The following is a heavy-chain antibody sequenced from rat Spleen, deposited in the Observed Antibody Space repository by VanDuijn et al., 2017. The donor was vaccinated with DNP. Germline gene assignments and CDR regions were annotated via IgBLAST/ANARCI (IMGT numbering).Heavy chain of an antibody. J-gene: IGHJ2*01. CDR3: ASRWYGSFGY. CDR1: GFTFSNYY. V-gene: IGHV5-22*01. Sequence: EVQLVESGGGLVQPGRSMKLSCAASGFTFSNYYMAWVRQAPKKGLEWVATITYDGSKTYYRDSVKGRFTISRDNAKSTLYLQMDSLRSEDTATYYCASRWYGSFGYWGQGVMVTVSA. CDR2: ITYDGSKT. D-gene: IGHD1-12*02.